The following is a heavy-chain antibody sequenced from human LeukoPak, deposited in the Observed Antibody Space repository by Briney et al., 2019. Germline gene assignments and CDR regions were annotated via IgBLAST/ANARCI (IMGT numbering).Heavy chain of an antibody. CDR3: ARGRLTYCSGGSCYWGFDY. CDR1: GGSFSGYY. D-gene: IGHD2-15*01. Sequence: KPSETLSLTCAVYGGSFSGYYWSWIRQPPGKGLEWIGEINHSGSTNYNPSLKSRVTISVDTSKNQFSLKLSSVTAADTAVYYCARGRLTYCSGGSCYWGFDYWGQGTLVTVSS. CDR2: INHSGST. J-gene: IGHJ4*02. V-gene: IGHV4-34*01.